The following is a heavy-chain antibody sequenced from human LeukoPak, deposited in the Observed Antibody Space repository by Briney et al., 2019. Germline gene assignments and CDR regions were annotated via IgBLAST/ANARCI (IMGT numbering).Heavy chain of an antibody. CDR1: GFTFSSYA. J-gene: IGHJ3*02. D-gene: IGHD3-22*01. V-gene: IGHV3-23*01. CDR3: AKAELPHYDSSDYSLGAFDI. CDR2: ISGSGGST. Sequence: PGGSLRLSCAASGFTFSSYAMSWVRHAPGKGLEWVSAISGSGGSTYYADSVKGRFTISRDNSKNTLYLQMNSLRAEDTAVYYCAKAELPHYDSSDYSLGAFDIWGQGTMVTVSS.